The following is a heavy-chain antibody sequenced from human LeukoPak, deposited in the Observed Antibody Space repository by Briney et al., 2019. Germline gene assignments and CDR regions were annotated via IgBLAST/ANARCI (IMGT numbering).Heavy chain of an antibody. CDR3: ARGWDGIAVAGSFDY. V-gene: IGHV4-59*01. CDR1: GGSITDYY. CDR2: IYHTGST. D-gene: IGHD6-19*01. Sequence: SETLSLTCTVSGGSITDYYWSWLRQPPGKGLQWIGFIYHTGSTRYNPSLRSRVTISVDTSKNQFSLKLNSVTAADTAVYYCARGWDGIAVAGSFDYWGQGTLVTVSS. J-gene: IGHJ4*02.